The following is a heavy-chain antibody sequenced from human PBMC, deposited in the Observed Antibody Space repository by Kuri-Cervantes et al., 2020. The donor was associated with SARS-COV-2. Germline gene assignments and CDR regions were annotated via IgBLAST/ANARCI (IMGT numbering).Heavy chain of an antibody. Sequence: SETLSLTCTVSGGSISSYYWSWIRQPAGKGLEWIGRIYTSGSTNYNPSLKSRVTMSVDTSKNQFSLKLSSVTAADTAVYYCASIDSSGYYADYWGQETLVTVYS. CDR2: IYTSGST. CDR3: ASIDSSGYYADY. CDR1: GGSISSYY. V-gene: IGHV4-4*07. D-gene: IGHD3-22*01. J-gene: IGHJ4*02.